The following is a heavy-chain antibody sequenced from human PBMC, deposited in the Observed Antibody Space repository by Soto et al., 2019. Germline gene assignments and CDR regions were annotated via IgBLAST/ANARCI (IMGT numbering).Heavy chain of an antibody. CDR1: GYTFTSYY. D-gene: IGHD2-2*01. CDR2: INPSGGST. Sequence: ASVKVSCKASGYTFTSYYMHWVRQAPGQGLEWMGIINPSGGSTSYAQKFQGRVTMTRDTSTSTVYMELSSLRSEDTAVYYCARDIVVVPAALPRLYYYYGMDVWGQGTTVTVSS. J-gene: IGHJ6*02. V-gene: IGHV1-46*01. CDR3: ARDIVVVPAALPRLYYYYGMDV.